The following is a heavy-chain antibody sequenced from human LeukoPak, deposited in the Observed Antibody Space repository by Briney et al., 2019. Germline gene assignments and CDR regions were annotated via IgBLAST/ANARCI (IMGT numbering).Heavy chain of an antibody. CDR1: GFIFSNYG. J-gene: IGHJ4*02. CDR3: ARARIDY. Sequence: GGSLRLSCAVSGFIFSNYGMHWVRQAPGKGLEWVSVIYAGGSTFYADSVKGRFTISRDNSKNTLYLQMNSLRAEDTAVYYCARARIDYWGQGTLVTVSS. V-gene: IGHV3-66*01. CDR2: IYAGGST.